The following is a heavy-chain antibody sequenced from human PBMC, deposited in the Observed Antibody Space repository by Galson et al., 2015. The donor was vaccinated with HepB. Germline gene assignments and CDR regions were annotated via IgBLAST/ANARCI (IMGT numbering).Heavy chain of an antibody. J-gene: IGHJ5*02. CDR2: INPNSGGT. CDR3: AGSDYGDYGDWFDP. CDR1: GSTFTGYY. Sequence: SVTVSCKASGSTFTGYYMHWVRQAPGQGLEWMGWINPNSGGTNYAQKFQGRVTMTRDTSISTAYMELSRLRSDDTAVYYCAGSDYGDYGDWFDPWGQGTLVTVSS. V-gene: IGHV1-2*02. D-gene: IGHD4-17*01.